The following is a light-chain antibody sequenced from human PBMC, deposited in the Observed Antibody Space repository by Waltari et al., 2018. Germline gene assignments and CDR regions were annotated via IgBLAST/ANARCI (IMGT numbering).Light chain of an antibody. J-gene: IGKJ4*01. CDR3: QQYDGSAVT. Sequence: IVLTQSPATLSLSPRERAPLPCRASQSVSSISLAWYQQKPGQAPRLLIYGTSSRATGFPDRFSGSGSGTDFTLTISRLEPEDFAVYHCQQYDGSAVTFGGGTKVEIK. CDR2: GTS. V-gene: IGKV3-20*01. CDR1: QSVSSIS.